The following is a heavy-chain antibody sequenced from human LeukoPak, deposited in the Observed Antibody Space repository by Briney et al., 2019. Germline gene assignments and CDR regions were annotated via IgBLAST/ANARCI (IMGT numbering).Heavy chain of an antibody. CDR3: AKALKFGELSPYYFDY. J-gene: IGHJ4*02. D-gene: IGHD3-10*01. CDR2: ISGSGGST. V-gene: IGHV3-23*01. CDR1: GFSFSTYV. Sequence: GGSLRLSCAASGFSFSTYVMSWVRQAPGKGLEWVSGISGSGGSTYYADSVKGRFTISRDNSKNTLYLHMNSLRAEDTAVYYCAKALKFGELSPYYFDYWGLGTLVTVSS.